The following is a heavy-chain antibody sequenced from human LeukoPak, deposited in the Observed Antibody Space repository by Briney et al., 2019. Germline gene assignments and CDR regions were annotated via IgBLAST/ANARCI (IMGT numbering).Heavy chain of an antibody. CDR1: GYSISSGYY. CDR2: IYHSGST. D-gene: IGHD3-3*01. Sequence: KASETLSLTCTVSGYSISSGYYWGWIRQPPGKGLEWIGSIYHSGSTYYNPSLKSRVTISVDTSKNQFSLKPSSVTAADTAVYYCAVNDFWSGYPFDYWGQGTLVTVSS. CDR3: AVNDFWSGYPFDY. V-gene: IGHV4-38-2*02. J-gene: IGHJ4*02.